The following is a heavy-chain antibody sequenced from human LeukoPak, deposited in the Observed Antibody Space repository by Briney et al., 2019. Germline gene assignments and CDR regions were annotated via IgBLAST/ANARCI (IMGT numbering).Heavy chain of an antibody. CDR2: IHYDGIDK. D-gene: IGHD2-2*01. J-gene: IGHJ3*02. V-gene: IGHV3-30*02. CDR1: GFTFSSHV. Sequence: GGSLRLSCAASGFTFSSHVMHWVRQAPGKGLEWVAYIHYDGIDKNYADSVKGRFTISRDNSKNTLYLQMNGLRTEDTAVYFCTKEGGDIVVVPAAHAFDMWGQGTMVTVSS. CDR3: TKEGGDIVVVPAAHAFDM.